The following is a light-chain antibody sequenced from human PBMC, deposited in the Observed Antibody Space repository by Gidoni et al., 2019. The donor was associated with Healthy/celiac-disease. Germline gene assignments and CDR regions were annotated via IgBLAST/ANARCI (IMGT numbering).Light chain of an antibody. CDR2: KAS. V-gene: IGKV1-5*03. CDR3: QQYNSYPLT. J-gene: IGKJ4*01. Sequence: DIQITLSPSTLSASVGDRVTITCRASQSISSWLAWYQQKPGKAPKLLIYKASSLESGVPSRFSGSGSGTEFTLTISSLQPDDFATYYCQQYNSYPLTFGGXTKVEIK. CDR1: QSISSW.